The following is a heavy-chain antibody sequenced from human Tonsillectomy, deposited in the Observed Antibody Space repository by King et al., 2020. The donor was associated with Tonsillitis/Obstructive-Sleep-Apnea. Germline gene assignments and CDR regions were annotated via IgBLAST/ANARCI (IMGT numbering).Heavy chain of an antibody. CDR2: IWYDGSNK. Sequence: VQLVESGGGVVQPGRSLRLSCAASGFTFSSYGMHWVRQPPGKGLEWVAVIWYDGSNKYYADSVKGRFTISRDNSKNTLYLQMNSLRAEDTAVYYCARGEEIFGVVISYYFDYWGQGTLVTVSS. CDR1: GFTFSSYG. V-gene: IGHV3-33*01. D-gene: IGHD3-3*01. CDR3: ARGEEIFGVVISYYFDY. J-gene: IGHJ4*02.